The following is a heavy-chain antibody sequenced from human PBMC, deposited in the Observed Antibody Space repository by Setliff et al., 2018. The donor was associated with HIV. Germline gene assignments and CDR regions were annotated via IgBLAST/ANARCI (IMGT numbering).Heavy chain of an antibody. D-gene: IGHD2-2*01. Sequence: SETLSLTCTVSGGSISSHFWSWIRQPPGKGLEWIGTVSYSGSTNYNPSLKSRVTISVDTSENQFSLKLTSVTAADTAVYYCARGGTSSNWFDPWGQGTLVTVSS. CDR3: ARGGTSSNWFDP. CDR1: GGSISSHF. CDR2: VSYSGST. V-gene: IGHV4-59*11. J-gene: IGHJ5*02.